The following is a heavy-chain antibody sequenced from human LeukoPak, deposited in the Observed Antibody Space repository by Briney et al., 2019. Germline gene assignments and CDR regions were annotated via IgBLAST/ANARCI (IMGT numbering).Heavy chain of an antibody. Sequence: PSETLSLTCTVSGGSISNDKYVWSWIRQPAGKGLEWIGRGYSSGASNYNPSLESRVTISLDTSNNRFSLKLSSVTAADMAVYDSASYGSGSLDYWGQGTLVTVSS. D-gene: IGHD3-10*01. V-gene: IGHV4-61*02. CDR3: ASYGSGSLDY. CDR1: GGSISNDKYV. J-gene: IGHJ4*02. CDR2: GYSSGAS.